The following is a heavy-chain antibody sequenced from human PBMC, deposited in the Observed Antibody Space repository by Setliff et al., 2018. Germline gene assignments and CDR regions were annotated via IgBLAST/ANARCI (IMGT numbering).Heavy chain of an antibody. V-gene: IGHV1-18*01. D-gene: IGHD2-8*01. CDR3: LRLVRYCTKIACQATSGDEV. CDR1: GSTLSNSI. CDR2: ISAYNGKT. Sequence: ASVKVSCKASGSTLSNSILSWVRQAPGQGLEWVGWISAYNGKTYFAQKFQDRITLTTDTSTNTGYLELRGLRSDDTAVYYCLRLVRYCTKIACQATSGDEVWGPGTLVTVSS. J-gene: IGHJ4*02.